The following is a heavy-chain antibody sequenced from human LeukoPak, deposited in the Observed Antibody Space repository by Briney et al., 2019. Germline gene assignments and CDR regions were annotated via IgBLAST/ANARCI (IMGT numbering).Heavy chain of an antibody. D-gene: IGHD3-22*01. V-gene: IGHV1-2*02. J-gene: IGHJ4*02. CDR1: GYIFTGYY. CDR2: MNPNSGDT. Sequence: ASVKVSCKASGYIFTGYYVHWVRQAPGQGLEWMGWMNPNSGDTNYAQKFQGRVTMTRDTSITTAYVELSSLTSDAAAVSYCARGRYGLLSGYDYWGEGAMVTGSS. CDR3: ARGRYGLLSGYDY.